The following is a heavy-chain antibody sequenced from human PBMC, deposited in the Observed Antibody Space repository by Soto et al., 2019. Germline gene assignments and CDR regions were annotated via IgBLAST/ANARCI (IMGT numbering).Heavy chain of an antibody. Sequence: GGSLRLSCAASGFTFNSDWMHWVRQAPGKGLVWVSHINSDGSTTTYADSVKGRFTISRDNAKNTLYLQMNSLRAEDTAVYYCAKGHSLVRNNVDYWGQGTLVTVSS. CDR3: AKGHSLVRNNVDY. CDR1: GFTFNSDW. V-gene: IGHV3-74*01. CDR2: INSDGSTT. D-gene: IGHD3-10*01. J-gene: IGHJ4*02.